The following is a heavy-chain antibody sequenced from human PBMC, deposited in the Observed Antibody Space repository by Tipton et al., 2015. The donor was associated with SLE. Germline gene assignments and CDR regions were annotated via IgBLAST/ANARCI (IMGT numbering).Heavy chain of an antibody. D-gene: IGHD6-13*01. V-gene: IGHV4-39*07. Sequence: TLSLTCTVSGGSISSSSYYWGWIRQPPGKGLEWIGSIYYSGSTYYNPSLKSRVTISVDTSKNQFSLKLSSVTAADTAVYYCACYGGSSWGDAIDIWGQGTMVTVSS. CDR3: ACYGGSSWGDAIDI. CDR1: GGSISSSSYY. CDR2: IYYSGST. J-gene: IGHJ3*02.